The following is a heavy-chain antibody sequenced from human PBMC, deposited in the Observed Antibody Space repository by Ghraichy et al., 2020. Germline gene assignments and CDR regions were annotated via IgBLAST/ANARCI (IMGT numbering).Heavy chain of an antibody. D-gene: IGHD5-12*01. CDR1: GGSISSGGYY. CDR3: ARDHGGYGSSIDF. CDR2: IYYSGGT. V-gene: IGHV4-31*03. Sequence: SETLSLTCTVSGGSISSGGYYWSWIRQHPGKGLEWIGYIYYSGGTSYNPSLKSRVTISVDTSKNQFSLKLTSVTAADTAVYFCARDHGGYGSSIDFWGQGTLVTVSS. J-gene: IGHJ4*02.